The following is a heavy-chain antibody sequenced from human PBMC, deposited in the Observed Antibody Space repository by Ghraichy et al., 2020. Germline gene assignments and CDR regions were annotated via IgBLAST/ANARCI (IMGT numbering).Heavy chain of an antibody. J-gene: IGHJ4*02. Sequence: ASVKVSCKASGYTFTGYYMHWVRQAPGQGLVWMGWINPNSGGTNYAQKFQGWVTMTRDTSISTAYMELSRLRSDDTAVYYCARDLDCSGGSCYLYYWGQGTLVTVSS. CDR3: ARDLDCSGGSCYLYY. CDR2: INPNSGGT. D-gene: IGHD2-15*01. CDR1: GYTFTGYY. V-gene: IGHV1-2*04.